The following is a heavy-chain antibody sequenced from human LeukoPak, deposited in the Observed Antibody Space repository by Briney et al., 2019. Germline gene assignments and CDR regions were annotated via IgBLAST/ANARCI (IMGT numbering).Heavy chain of an antibody. Sequence: SETLSLTCTVSGGYISSYYWGWIRQPPGKGLEWIGSIYYSGSTYYNPSLKSRVTISVDTSKNQFSLKLSSVTAADTAVYYCARYNRCSGGSCYSSFQHWGQGTLVTVSS. D-gene: IGHD2-15*01. CDR1: GGYISSYY. V-gene: IGHV4-39*01. CDR3: ARYNRCSGGSCYSSFQH. J-gene: IGHJ1*01. CDR2: IYYSGST.